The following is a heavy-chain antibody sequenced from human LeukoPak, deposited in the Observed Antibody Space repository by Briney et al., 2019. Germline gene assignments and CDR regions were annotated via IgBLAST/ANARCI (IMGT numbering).Heavy chain of an antibody. Sequence: SVKVSCKASGYTFTSYGISWVRQAPGQGLEWMGGIIPIFGTANYAQKFQGRVTITADESTSTAYMELSSLRSEDTAVYYCASGAATPQGSIYFDYWGQGTLVTVSS. J-gene: IGHJ4*02. V-gene: IGHV1-69*13. CDR2: IIPIFGTA. CDR1: GYTFTSYG. CDR3: ASGAATPQGSIYFDY. D-gene: IGHD2-15*01.